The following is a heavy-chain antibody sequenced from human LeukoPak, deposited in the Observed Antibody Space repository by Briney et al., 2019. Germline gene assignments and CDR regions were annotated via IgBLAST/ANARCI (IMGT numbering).Heavy chain of an antibody. CDR1: GFTFISYS. D-gene: IGHD3-3*01. Sequence: GGSLRHSSADPGFTFISYSMNWVRQAPRKGLEWVSSISGSSTYTYNAESPKGRFTISTDNATSSLFLQKNSPRDAGTDAYNTARDKPFGVPRGWFDLWGQGTLV. J-gene: IGHJ5*02. CDR3: ARDKPFGVPRGWFDL. V-gene: IGHV3-21*06. CDR2: ISGSSTYT.